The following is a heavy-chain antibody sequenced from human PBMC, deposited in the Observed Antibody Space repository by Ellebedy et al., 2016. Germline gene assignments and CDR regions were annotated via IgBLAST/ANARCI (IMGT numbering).Heavy chain of an antibody. Sequence: SETLSLTCTVSGGSISSSSYYWSWIRQPPGKGLEWIGEINHSGSTNYNPSLKSRVTISVDTSKNQFSLKLSSVTAADTAVYYCARRHGALDYWGQGTLVTVSS. CDR3: ARRHGALDY. D-gene: IGHD4-17*01. J-gene: IGHJ4*02. V-gene: IGHV4-39*07. CDR1: GGSISSSSYY. CDR2: INHSGST.